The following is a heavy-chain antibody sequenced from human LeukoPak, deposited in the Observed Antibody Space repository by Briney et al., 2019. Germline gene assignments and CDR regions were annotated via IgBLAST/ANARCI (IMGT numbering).Heavy chain of an antibody. V-gene: IGHV4-59*01. J-gene: IGHJ3*02. D-gene: IGHD3-10*01. Sequence: GSLRLSCAASGFTFSSYAMHWVRQSPGKGLEWIGHISHNGIATYNPSLKSRVTILVDPSTIHYSLLLTSVTAADTAIYYCARIREDAFDIWGQGRMVTVSS. CDR1: GFTFSSYA. CDR2: ISHNGIA. CDR3: ARIREDAFDI.